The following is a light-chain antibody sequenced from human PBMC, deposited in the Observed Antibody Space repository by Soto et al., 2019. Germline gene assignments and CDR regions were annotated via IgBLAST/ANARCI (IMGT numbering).Light chain of an antibody. J-gene: IGKJ1*01. CDR3: QQYNSYRT. CDR2: DAS. V-gene: IGKV1-13*02. CDR1: QGINTV. Sequence: AIQFTQRPSSLSASVGERATITGRASQGINTVLAWYQQKPGKAPKLRIHDASTLESGVPSRFSGSGSGTEFILTISSLQPDDFATYYCQQYNSYRTFGQGTKVDIK.